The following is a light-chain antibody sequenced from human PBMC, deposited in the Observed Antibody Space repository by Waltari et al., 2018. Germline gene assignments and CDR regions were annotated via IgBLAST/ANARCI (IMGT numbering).Light chain of an antibody. CDR3: SSYTSSSTFVV. Sequence: HSALTQPASVSGSPGQSITISCTGTSSDVGGYNYVSWYQQHPGKAPKLMIYDVSKRPSGVSNRFSGSKSGNTASLTISGLQAEEEADYYCSSYTSSSTFVVFGGGTKLTVL. CDR2: DVS. V-gene: IGLV2-14*01. CDR1: SSDVGGYNY. J-gene: IGLJ2*01.